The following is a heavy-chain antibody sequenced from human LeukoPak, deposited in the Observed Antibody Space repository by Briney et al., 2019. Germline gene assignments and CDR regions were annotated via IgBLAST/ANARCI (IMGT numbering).Heavy chain of an antibody. CDR2: ISSSSSHT. CDR1: GFTFSDYY. V-gene: IGHV3-11*06. D-gene: IGHD4-17*01. CDR3: ARGGADYVIGY. J-gene: IGHJ4*02. Sequence: GGSLRLSCAASGFTFSDYYMSWVRQAPGKGLEWISFISSSSSHTNYADSVKGRFTISRDNTKNSLYLQMNNLRAEDTAVYYCARGGADYVIGYWGQGTLVTVPS.